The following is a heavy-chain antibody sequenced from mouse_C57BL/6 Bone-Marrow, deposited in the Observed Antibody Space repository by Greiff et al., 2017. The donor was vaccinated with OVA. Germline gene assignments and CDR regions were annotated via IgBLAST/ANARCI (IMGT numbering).Heavy chain of an antibody. J-gene: IGHJ3*01. V-gene: IGHV5-9*01. CDR2: ISGGSGNT. CDR3: ARQLGRRAWLAY. Sequence: EVKLVESGGGLVKPGGSLKLSCAASGFTFSSYTMSWVRQTPEKRLEWVATISGGSGNTYYPDSVKGRFTISRDNAKNTLYLQMSSLRSEDTALYYCARQLGRRAWLAYWGQGTLVTVSA. CDR1: GFTFSSYT. D-gene: IGHD4-1*01.